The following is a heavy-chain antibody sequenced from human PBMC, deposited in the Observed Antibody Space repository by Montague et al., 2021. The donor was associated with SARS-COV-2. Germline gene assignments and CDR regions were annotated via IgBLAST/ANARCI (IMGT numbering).Heavy chain of an antibody. Sequence: SMRLSCLASGFTFSSYSMNWVRQAPGKGLEWVSSISSSSSYIYYXDSVKGRFTISRDNAKNSLYLQMNSLRAEDTAVYYCARVPRIRFMENYYYYMDVWGKGTTVTVSS. D-gene: IGHD3-16*01. J-gene: IGHJ6*03. CDR3: ARVPRIRFMENYYYYMDV. V-gene: IGHV3-21*01. CDR1: GFTFSSYS. CDR2: ISSSSSYI.